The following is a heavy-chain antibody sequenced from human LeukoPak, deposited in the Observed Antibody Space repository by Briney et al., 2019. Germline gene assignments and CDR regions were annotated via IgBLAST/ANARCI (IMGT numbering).Heavy chain of an antibody. V-gene: IGHV5-51*01. Sequence: GAALEISCEGSGSLFTSYWIGWGRPLPGKGLGWMGIIYPGDSDTRYSPSFQGQVTISADKSISTAYLQWSSLKASDTAMYYCARHSGLAAAANFDYWGQGTLVTVSS. CDR1: GSLFTSYW. D-gene: IGHD6-13*01. CDR2: IYPGDSDT. CDR3: ARHSGLAAAANFDY. J-gene: IGHJ4*02.